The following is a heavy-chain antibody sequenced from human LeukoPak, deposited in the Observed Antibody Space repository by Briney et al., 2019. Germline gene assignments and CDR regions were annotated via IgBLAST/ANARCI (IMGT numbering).Heavy chain of an antibody. CDR2: IKQDGSEK. V-gene: IGHV3-7*01. CDR1: GFTFSSYW. J-gene: IGHJ4*02. D-gene: IGHD1-26*01. Sequence: GGSLRLSCAASGFTFSSYWTSWVRQAPGKGLEWVANIKQDGSEKYYVDSVKGRFTISRDNAKNSLYLQMNSLRAEDTAVYYCAGGSYAHDYWGQGTLVTVSS. CDR3: AGGSYAHDY.